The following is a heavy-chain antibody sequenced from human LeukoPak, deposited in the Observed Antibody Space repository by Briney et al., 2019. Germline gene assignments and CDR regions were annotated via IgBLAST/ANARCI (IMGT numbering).Heavy chain of an antibody. J-gene: IGHJ4*02. CDR1: GGTFSSHA. Sequence: AASVKVSCKASGGTFSSHAISWVRQAPGQGLEWMGRIIPIFGIANYAQKFQGRVTITADKSTSTAYMELSSLRSEDTAVYYCARVRSIVVVPAASEVGFDYWGQGTLVTVSS. D-gene: IGHD2-2*01. CDR2: IIPIFGIA. V-gene: IGHV1-69*04. CDR3: ARVRSIVVVPAASEVGFDY.